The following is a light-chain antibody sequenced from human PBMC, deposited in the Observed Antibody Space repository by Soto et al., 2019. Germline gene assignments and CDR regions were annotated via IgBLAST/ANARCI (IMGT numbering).Light chain of an antibody. CDR2: GAS. Sequence: EIVLTQSPGTQSLSLGEGATLSCRASQSVSSKYLAWYQQKPGQAPRLLIYGASRRATGIPDRFSGSGSGTDFTLTISSLEPEDFAVYYCQQRSNWLTFGGGTKVEIK. V-gene: IGKV3D-20*02. J-gene: IGKJ4*01. CDR1: QSVSSKY. CDR3: QQRSNWLT.